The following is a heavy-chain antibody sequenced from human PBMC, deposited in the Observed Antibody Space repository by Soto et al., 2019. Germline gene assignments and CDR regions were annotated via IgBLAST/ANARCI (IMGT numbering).Heavy chain of an antibody. J-gene: IGHJ3*02. CDR2: IYYSGST. CDR3: ARQFAVYAFDI. V-gene: IGHV4-59*08. Sequence: SETLSLTCTDSGGSISSYYWSWIRQPPGKGLEWIGYIYYSGSTNYNPSLKSRVTISVDTSKNQFSLKLSSVTAADTAVYYCARQFAVYAFDIWGQGTMDTVSS. CDR1: GGSISSYY.